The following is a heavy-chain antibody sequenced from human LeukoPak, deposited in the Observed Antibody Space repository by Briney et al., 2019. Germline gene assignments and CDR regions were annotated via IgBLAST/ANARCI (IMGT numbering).Heavy chain of an antibody. CDR2: IYTSGST. CDR3: AREKYSSSWDALDDALDI. D-gene: IGHD6-13*01. V-gene: IGHV4-4*07. J-gene: IGHJ3*02. Sequence: SETLSLTCTVSGGSIKNSYCSWIRQPAGKGLEWIGRIYTSGSTNYNPSLKSRVTMSIDTSKNQFSLRLTSVTAADTAVYYCAREKYSSSWDALDDALDIWGQGTMVTVS. CDR1: GGSIKNSY.